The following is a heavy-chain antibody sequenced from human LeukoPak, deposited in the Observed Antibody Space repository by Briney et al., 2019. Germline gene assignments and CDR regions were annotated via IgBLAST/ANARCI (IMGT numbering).Heavy chain of an antibody. CDR2: INHSGST. Sequence: SETLSLTCAVYGGSLSGYYWSWIRQPPGKGLEWIGEINHSGSTNYNPSLKSRVTISVDTSKNQFSLKLSSVTAADTAVYYCARGSRRSYFSDYWGQGTLVTVSS. V-gene: IGHV4-34*01. J-gene: IGHJ4*02. CDR3: ARGSRRSYFSDY. CDR1: GGSLSGYY. D-gene: IGHD1-26*01.